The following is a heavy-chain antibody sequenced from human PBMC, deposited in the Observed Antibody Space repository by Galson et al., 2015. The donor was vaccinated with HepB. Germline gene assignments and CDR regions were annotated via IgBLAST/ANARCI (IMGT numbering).Heavy chain of an antibody. J-gene: IGHJ4*02. CDR3: ARGGFYDYGDERAFEVLPCY. Sequence: SVKVSCKASGYTFTSYAMHWVRQAPGQRLEWMGWINAGNGNTKYSQKFQGRVTITRDTSASTAYMELSSLRSEDTAVYYCARGGFYDYGDERAFEVLPCYWGQGTLVTVSS. D-gene: IGHD4-17*01. CDR1: GYTFTSYA. V-gene: IGHV1-3*01. CDR2: INAGNGNT.